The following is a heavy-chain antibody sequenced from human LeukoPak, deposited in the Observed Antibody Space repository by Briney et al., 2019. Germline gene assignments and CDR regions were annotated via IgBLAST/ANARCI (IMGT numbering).Heavy chain of an antibody. CDR1: GFTFDDYA. V-gene: IGHV3-9*01. CDR3: ARGPDRVYDYVWGSYTTDYYFDY. Sequence: GGSLRLSCAASGFTFDDYAMHWVRQAPGKGLEWVSGISWNSGSIGYADSVKGRFTISRDNAKNSLYLQMNSLRAEDTALYYCARGPDRVYDYVWGSYTTDYYFDYWGQGTLVTVSS. D-gene: IGHD3-16*01. J-gene: IGHJ4*02. CDR2: ISWNSGSI.